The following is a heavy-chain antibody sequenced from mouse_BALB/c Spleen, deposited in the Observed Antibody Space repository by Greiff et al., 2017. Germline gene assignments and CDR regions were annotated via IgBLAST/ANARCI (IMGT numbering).Heavy chain of an antibody. Sequence: EVMLVESGGGLVQPGGSRKLSCAASGFTFSSFGMHWVRQAPEKGLEWVAYISSGSSTIYYADTVKGRFTISRDNPKNTLFLQMTSLRSEDTAMYYCARSRYGFYYAMDYWGQGTSVTVSS. V-gene: IGHV5-17*02. CDR1: GFTFSSFG. CDR3: ARSRYGFYYAMDY. D-gene: IGHD2-2*01. CDR2: ISSGSSTI. J-gene: IGHJ4*01.